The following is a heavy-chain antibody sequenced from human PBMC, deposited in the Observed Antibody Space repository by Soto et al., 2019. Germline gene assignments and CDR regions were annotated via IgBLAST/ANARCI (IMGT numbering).Heavy chain of an antibody. CDR2: IKQDGSEK. J-gene: IGHJ4*02. Sequence: PVGSLRLSCAASGFTFSSYWMSWVRQAPGKGLEWVANIKQDGSEKYYVDSVKGRFTISRDNAKNSLYLQMNSLRAEDTAVYYCARDIPGIVVVVPFPAWGQGTLVTVSS. V-gene: IGHV3-7*01. CDR1: GFTFSSYW. D-gene: IGHD2-15*01. CDR3: ARDIPGIVVVVPFPA.